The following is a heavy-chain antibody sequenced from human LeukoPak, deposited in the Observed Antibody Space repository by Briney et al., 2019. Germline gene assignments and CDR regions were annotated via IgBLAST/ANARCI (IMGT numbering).Heavy chain of an antibody. J-gene: IGHJ4*02. CDR2: ISGSGGST. Sequence: GGSLRLSCAASGFTFSSYAMSWVRQAPGKGPEWVSAISGSGGSTYYADSVKGRFTISRDNSKNTLYLQMNSLRAEDTAVYYCATGRTIVVVPAAMPDYWGQGTLVTVSS. CDR3: ATGRTIVVVPAAMPDY. V-gene: IGHV3-23*01. CDR1: GFTFSSYA. D-gene: IGHD2-2*01.